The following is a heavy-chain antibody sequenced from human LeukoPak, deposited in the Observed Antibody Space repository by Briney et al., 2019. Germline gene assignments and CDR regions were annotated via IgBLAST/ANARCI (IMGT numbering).Heavy chain of an antibody. Sequence: GGSLRLSCAASGFTFSSYGMHWVRQAPGKGLEWVAVISYDGSNKYYADSVKGRFTISRDNSKNTLYLQMNSLRAEDTAVYYCAKDPQLYRDIVVVPAANRGSYFDYWAREPWSPSPQ. J-gene: IGHJ4*02. D-gene: IGHD2-2*01. CDR3: AKDPQLYRDIVVVPAANRGSYFDY. CDR2: ISYDGSNK. CDR1: GFTFSSYG. V-gene: IGHV3-30*18.